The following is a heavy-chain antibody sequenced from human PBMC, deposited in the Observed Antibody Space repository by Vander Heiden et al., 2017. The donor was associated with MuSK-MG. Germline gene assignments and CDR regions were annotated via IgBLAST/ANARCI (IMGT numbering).Heavy chain of an antibody. Sequence: QVQLQQWGAGLLKPSETLSLTCAVYGGSFSGYYWSWIRQPPGKGLEWIGEINHSESTNYNPSLMSRVTISVDTSKNQFSLKLSSVTAADTAGYYCARGLRAAMRLNWFDPWGQGTLVTVSS. V-gene: IGHV4-34*01. CDR3: ARGLRAAMRLNWFDP. CDR2: INHSEST. CDR1: GGSFSGYY. D-gene: IGHD6-13*01. J-gene: IGHJ5*02.